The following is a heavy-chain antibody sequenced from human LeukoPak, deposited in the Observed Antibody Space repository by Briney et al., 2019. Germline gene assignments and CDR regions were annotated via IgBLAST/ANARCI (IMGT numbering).Heavy chain of an antibody. D-gene: IGHD3-16*01. J-gene: IGHJ6*02. Sequence: PSETLSLTCTVSGGSISSYYWSWIRQPPGKGLEWIGYIYYSGSTNYNPSLKSRVTISVDTSKNQFSLKLSSVTAADTAVYYCARDPLGGPPYYYYGMDVWGQGTTVTVSS. CDR3: ARDPLGGPPYYYYGMDV. CDR1: GGSISSYY. CDR2: IYYSGST. V-gene: IGHV4-59*01.